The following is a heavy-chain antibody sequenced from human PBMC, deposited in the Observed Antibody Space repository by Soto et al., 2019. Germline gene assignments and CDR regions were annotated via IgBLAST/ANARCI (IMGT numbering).Heavy chain of an antibody. Sequence: ASVKVSCKASGYTFTSYAMHWVRQAPGQRLEWMGWINAGNGNTKYSQKFQGRVTITRDTSASTAYMELSSLRSEDTAVYYCARDQIDETGTETRFDYWGQGTLVTVSS. CDR1: GYTFTSYA. J-gene: IGHJ4*02. V-gene: IGHV1-3*01. D-gene: IGHD3-10*01. CDR3: ARDQIDETGTETRFDY. CDR2: INAGNGNT.